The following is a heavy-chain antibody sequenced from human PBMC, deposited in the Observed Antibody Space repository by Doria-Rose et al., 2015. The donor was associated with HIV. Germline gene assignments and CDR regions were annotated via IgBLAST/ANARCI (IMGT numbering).Heavy chain of an antibody. J-gene: IGHJ5*01. D-gene: IGHD2-2*01. V-gene: IGHV3-74*01. CDR2: MNCDGSHI. Sequence: TCGSDWMHWVRQVPGKGLLWVSRMNCDGSHIRYADSVKGRFTVSRDNAKNMFYVQMNSLRAEDTAVYYCARGKGDTTLPNFFDSWGQGTLVTVSS. CDR1: TCGSDW. CDR3: ARGKGDTTLPNFFDS.